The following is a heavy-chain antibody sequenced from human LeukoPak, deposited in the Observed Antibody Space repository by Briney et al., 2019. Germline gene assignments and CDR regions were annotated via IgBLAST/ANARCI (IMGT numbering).Heavy chain of an antibody. V-gene: IGHV1-8*01. J-gene: IGHJ1*01. CDR3: ARGSGGSDAEYFQD. CDR2: MNPNSGNT. CDR1: GYTFTSYD. Sequence: ASVKVSCKASGYTFTSYDINWVRQATGQGLEWMGWMNPNSGNTGYAQKFQGRVTMTRNTSISTAYMEQSSVRSEDTAVYYCARGSGGSDAEYFQDWGQGTLVTVSS. D-gene: IGHD2-15*01.